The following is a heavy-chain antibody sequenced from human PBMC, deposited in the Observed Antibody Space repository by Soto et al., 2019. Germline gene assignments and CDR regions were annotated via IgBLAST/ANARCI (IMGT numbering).Heavy chain of an antibody. Sequence: EVQVVESGGALVQPGGSLRLSCAASGFTFSNYWMHWVRQVPGEGLVWVSSINNDGSRTWYADSVRGRIAMSRDNARNLVYLQMNSLGGEDTAVYYCGTTVEYWGQGALVTVSS. J-gene: IGHJ4*02. V-gene: IGHV3-74*01. CDR3: GTTVEY. CDR1: GFTFSNYW. CDR2: INNDGSRT. D-gene: IGHD1-26*01.